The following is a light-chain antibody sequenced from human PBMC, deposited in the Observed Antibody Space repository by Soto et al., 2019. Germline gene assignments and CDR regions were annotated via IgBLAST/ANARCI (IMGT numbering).Light chain of an antibody. CDR1: QSVSSY. CDR2: DAS. Sequence: EIVLTQSPATLSLSPGERATLSCRASQSVSSYLAWYQQKPGQAPRLLIYDASNRATGIPARFSGSGSGTESTLIISSLQSEDSAVYYCQQYYDWPITFGQGTRLEIK. CDR3: QQYYDWPIT. J-gene: IGKJ5*01. V-gene: IGKV3-11*01.